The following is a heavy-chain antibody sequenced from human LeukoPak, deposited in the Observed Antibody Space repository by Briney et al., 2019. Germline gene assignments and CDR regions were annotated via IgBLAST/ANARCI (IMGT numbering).Heavy chain of an antibody. D-gene: IGHD6-19*01. Sequence: SVKVSCKASGGTFSSYAISWVRQAPGQGLEWMGGIIPIFGTANYAQKFQGRVTITADESTSTAYMELSSLRSEDTAVYYCARDRPYIAVAGTFGAFDIWGHGTMVTVSS. J-gene: IGHJ3*02. CDR2: IIPIFGTA. CDR3: ARDRPYIAVAGTFGAFDI. V-gene: IGHV1-69*13. CDR1: GGTFSSYA.